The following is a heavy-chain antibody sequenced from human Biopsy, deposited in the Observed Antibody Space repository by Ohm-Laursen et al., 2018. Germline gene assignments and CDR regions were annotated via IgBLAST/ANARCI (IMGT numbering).Heavy chain of an antibody. J-gene: IGHJ4*02. Sequence: SSVKASCKASGGPSTNYAFSWVRQAAGQGLEWVGRIVPILGHLNYAQRFQGRVSITADKSTSYVYMELSRLTSGDTAVYYCAADADGYYTEFDYWGPGTLVTVSS. V-gene: IGHV1-69*04. CDR3: AADADGYYTEFDY. CDR1: GGPSTNYA. CDR2: IVPILGHL. D-gene: IGHD3-3*01.